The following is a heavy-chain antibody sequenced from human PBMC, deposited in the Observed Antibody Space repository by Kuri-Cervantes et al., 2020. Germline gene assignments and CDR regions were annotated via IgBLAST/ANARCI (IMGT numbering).Heavy chain of an antibody. V-gene: IGHV3-7*01. CDR3: ARGLNWFDP. CDR2: IKQDGSER. D-gene: IGHD2-21*02. CDR1: RFTFSSYW. J-gene: IGHJ5*02. Sequence: GESLKISCAASRFTFSSYWMSWVRQAPGKGLEWVANIKQDGSERYYVDSVKGRFTISRDNAKNSLFLQMNSLRAEDMAIYYCARGLNWFDPWGQGTLVTVSS.